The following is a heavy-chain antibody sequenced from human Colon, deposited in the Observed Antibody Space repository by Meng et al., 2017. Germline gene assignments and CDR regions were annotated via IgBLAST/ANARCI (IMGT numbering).Heavy chain of an antibody. J-gene: IGHJ4*02. V-gene: IGHV3-21*01. CDR3: ARVMDYNGDGYGHSDY. CDR1: GFTFSPYS. D-gene: IGHD2-21*02. CDR2: ISSSSNYI. Sequence: GGSLRLSCAASGFTFSPYSMNWVRQAPGKGLEWVSSISSSSNYIYYADSVKGRFTISRDNAKNPLYLQMNNLRAEDTALYYCARVMDYNGDGYGHSDYWGQGTLVTVSS.